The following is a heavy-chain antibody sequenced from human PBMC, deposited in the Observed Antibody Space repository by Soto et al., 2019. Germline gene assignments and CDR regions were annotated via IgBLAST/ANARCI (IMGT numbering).Heavy chain of an antibody. V-gene: IGHV4-34*01. Sequence: SETLSLTCAVYGGSFSGYYWSWIRQPPGKGLEWIGEINHSGSTNYTPSLKSRVTISEDTSKNQFSLKLSSVTAADTAEYYCARGEISGWYFDPWGQGTLVTVSS. CDR3: ARGEISGWYFDP. CDR2: INHSGST. CDR1: GGSFSGYY. J-gene: IGHJ4*02. D-gene: IGHD6-19*01.